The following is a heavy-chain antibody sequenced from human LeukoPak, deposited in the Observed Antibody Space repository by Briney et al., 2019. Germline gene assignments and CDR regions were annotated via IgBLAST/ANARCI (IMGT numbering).Heavy chain of an antibody. D-gene: IGHD4-23*01. Sequence: SETLSLTCTASGCTISSYYRSWIRQPPGKGLEWIAYIYYSRSTNYNPSLKSRPIISVETSKNQFSLKLSSVIAAGEAVYYCERGETVVTPQAPFDIWGQGTMVTVSS. CDR2: IYYSRST. CDR1: GCTISSYY. CDR3: ERGETVVTPQAPFDI. J-gene: IGHJ3*02. V-gene: IGHV4-59*01.